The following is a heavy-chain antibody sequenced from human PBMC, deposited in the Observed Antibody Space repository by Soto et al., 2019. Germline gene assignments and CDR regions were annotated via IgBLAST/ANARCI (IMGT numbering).Heavy chain of an antibody. CDR1: GGTFSSYA. CDR3: AGTEGSTGEGSSWLPYYFDY. D-gene: IGHD6-13*01. V-gene: IGHV1-69*01. CDR2: IIPIFGTA. Sequence: QVQLVQSGAEVQKPGSSVKVSCKASGGTFSSYAISWVRQAPGQGLEWMGGIIPIFGTANYAQKFQGRVTITADESTSTAYMELSSLSSEDTAVYYCAGTEGSTGEGSSWLPYYFDYWGQGTLVTVSS. J-gene: IGHJ4*02.